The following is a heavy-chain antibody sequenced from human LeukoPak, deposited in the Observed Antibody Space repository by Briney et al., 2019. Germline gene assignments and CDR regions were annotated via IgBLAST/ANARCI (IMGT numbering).Heavy chain of an antibody. V-gene: IGHV3-30*18. CDR3: AKDLEQWLVQDYYCMDV. CDR1: GFTFNTYS. J-gene: IGHJ6*02. CDR2: ISYDGSNK. D-gene: IGHD6-19*01. Sequence: GGSLRLSCAASGFTFNTYSMNWVRQAPGKGLEWVAVISYDGSNKYYADSVKGRFTISRDNSKNTLYLQMNSLRAEDTAVYYCAKDLEQWLVQDYYCMDVWGQGTTVTVSS.